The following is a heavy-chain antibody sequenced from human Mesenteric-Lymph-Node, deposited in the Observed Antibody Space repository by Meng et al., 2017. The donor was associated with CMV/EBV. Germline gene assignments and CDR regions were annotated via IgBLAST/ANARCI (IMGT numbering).Heavy chain of an antibody. V-gene: IGHV3-23*03. CDR1: WFTFSSRA. CDR2: IYSGGSST. J-gene: IGHJ4*02. CDR3: ATPYNDFWSGYYAH. D-gene: IGHD3-3*01. Sequence: SWFTFSSRAISWVRQAPGEGLGWVSVIYSGGSSTYYADSVKGRFTISRDDSKNTLFLQMNSLRAEDTAVYYCATPYNDFWSGYYAHWGQGTLVTVSS.